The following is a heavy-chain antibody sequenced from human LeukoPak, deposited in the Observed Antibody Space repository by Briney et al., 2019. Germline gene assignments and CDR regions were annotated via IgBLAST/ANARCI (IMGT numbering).Heavy chain of an antibody. Sequence: GASVKVSCKASGYTLTNYGFSWVRQAPGQGLEWMGWINAYNGNTHYAQKLQGRVTMTTDTSTSTIYMELRSLRSDDTAVYYCARDLGVAAPDYFDYWGQGTLVTVSS. V-gene: IGHV1-18*01. CDR1: GYTLTNYG. J-gene: IGHJ4*02. D-gene: IGHD2-8*01. CDR3: ARDLGVAAPDYFDY. CDR2: INAYNGNT.